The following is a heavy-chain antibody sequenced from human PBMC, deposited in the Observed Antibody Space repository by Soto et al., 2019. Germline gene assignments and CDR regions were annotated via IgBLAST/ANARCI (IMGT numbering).Heavy chain of an antibody. CDR2: IIPLLGTA. CDR3: ARDPVDLFGYMDV. J-gene: IGHJ6*02. CDR1: EGTFSSYS. V-gene: IGHV1-69*08. D-gene: IGHD6-25*01. Sequence: SVKVSCKASEGTFSSYSITWVRQAPGQRLEWMGEIIPLLGTANYAQKFQGRVTITGDKSTSTIYMDLSSLRSDDTAVYYCARDPVDLFGYMDVWGQGSTGTVSS.